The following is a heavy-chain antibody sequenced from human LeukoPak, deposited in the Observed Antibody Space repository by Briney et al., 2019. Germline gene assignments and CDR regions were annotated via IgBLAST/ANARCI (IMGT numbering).Heavy chain of an antibody. D-gene: IGHD4-17*01. Sequence: PSETLSLTCTVSGGSISSYYWSWIRQPPGKGLEWIGYIYYSGSTNYNPSLKSRVTISVDTSKNQFSLKLSSVTAADTAVYYCARGDGDYSTGIWYFDLWGRGTLVTVSS. J-gene: IGHJ2*01. CDR3: ARGDGDYSTGIWYFDL. V-gene: IGHV4-59*08. CDR1: GGSISSYY. CDR2: IYYSGST.